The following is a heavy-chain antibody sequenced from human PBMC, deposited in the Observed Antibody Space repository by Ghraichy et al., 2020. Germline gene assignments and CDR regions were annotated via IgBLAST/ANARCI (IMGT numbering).Heavy chain of an antibody. D-gene: IGHD3-22*01. V-gene: IGHV3-23*01. J-gene: IGHJ4*02. CDR3: AKDPYFYESSSYYATDY. Sequence: GESLNISCAASGFTFSTYAMTWVRQAPGKGLEWVSVISGSGGRTYCADSVKGRFTISRDNSKNTLFLQMNSLRAEDTAIYYCAKDPYFYESSSYYATDYWGQGTLVTVSS. CDR2: ISGSGGRT. CDR1: GFTFSTYA.